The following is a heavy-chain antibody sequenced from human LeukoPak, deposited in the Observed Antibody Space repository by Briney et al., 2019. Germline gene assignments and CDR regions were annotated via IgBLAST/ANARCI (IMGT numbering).Heavy chain of an antibody. J-gene: IGHJ4*02. V-gene: IGHV3-30*01. CDR1: GFTFSSYA. CDR3: ARGWSIDY. CDR2: ISYVGSNK. D-gene: IGHD2-15*01. Sequence: GGSLRLSCAASGFTFSSYAMHWVRQAPGKGLEWVAVISYVGSNKYYADSVKGRFTISRDNSKNTLYLQMNSLRAEDTAVYYCARGWSIDYWGQGTLVTVSS.